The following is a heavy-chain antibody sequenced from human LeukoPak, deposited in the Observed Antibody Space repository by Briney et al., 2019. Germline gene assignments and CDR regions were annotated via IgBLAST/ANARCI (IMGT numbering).Heavy chain of an antibody. CDR3: ARHAPLGYSSVWYPPPNWFDP. V-gene: IGHV4-34*01. CDR2: INHSANT. J-gene: IGHJ5*02. CDR1: GGSFSGYY. D-gene: IGHD6-19*01. Sequence: PSETLSLTCAVYGGSFSGYYWSWIRQPPGKGLEWIGEINHSANTNYNPSLKSRVTISVDTSKNHFSLKLSSVTAADTAVYYCARHAPLGYSSVWYPPPNWFDPWGQGTLVTVSS.